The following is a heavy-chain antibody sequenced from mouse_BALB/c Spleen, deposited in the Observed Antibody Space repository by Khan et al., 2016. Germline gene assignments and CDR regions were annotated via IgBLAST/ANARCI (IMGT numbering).Heavy chain of an antibody. CDR3: ARTLLRLYYFDY. CDR1: DYSITSDYA. V-gene: IGHV3-2*02. D-gene: IGHD1-2*01. Sequence: EVQLQESGPGLAKPSQSLSLTCTVTDYSITSDYAWNWIRQFPGNKLEWMGYISYSGSTSYNPSLKSRISITRDTSKNQFFLQLNSVTTEDTATYYCARTLLRLYYFDYWGQGTTLTVSS. CDR2: ISYSGST. J-gene: IGHJ2*01.